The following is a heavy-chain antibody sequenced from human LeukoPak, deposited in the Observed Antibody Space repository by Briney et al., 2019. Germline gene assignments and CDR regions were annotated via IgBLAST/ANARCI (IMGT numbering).Heavy chain of an antibody. V-gene: IGHV3-74*01. CDR3: AKYGDYVENWFDP. CDR2: INSDGSWT. CDR1: GNYW. J-gene: IGHJ5*02. D-gene: IGHD4-17*01. Sequence: GGSLRLSCAASGNYWMHWVRQVPGKGLVWVSHINSDGSWTSYADSVKGRFTISKDNAKNTVYLQMNSLRAEDTAVYYCAKYGDYVENWFDPWGQGTLVTVSS.